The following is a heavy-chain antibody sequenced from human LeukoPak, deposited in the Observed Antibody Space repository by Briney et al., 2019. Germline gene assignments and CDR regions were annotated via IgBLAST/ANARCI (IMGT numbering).Heavy chain of an antibody. CDR1: GFTFSSYG. V-gene: IGHV3-30*02. CDR3: ARDAYYYYMDV. Sequence: GGSLRLSCAASGFTFSSYGMHWVRQAPGKGLEWVAFIRYDGSNKYYADSLKGRFTISRDNSKNMLYLQMISLRAEDTAVYYCARDAYYYYMDVWGKGTTVTVSS. CDR2: IRYDGSNK. J-gene: IGHJ6*03.